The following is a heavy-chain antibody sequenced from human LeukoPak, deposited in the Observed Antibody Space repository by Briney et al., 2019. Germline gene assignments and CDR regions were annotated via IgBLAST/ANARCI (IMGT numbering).Heavy chain of an antibody. J-gene: IGHJ4*02. CDR2: ISGSGGRT. D-gene: IGHD3-10*01. CDR3: ANSERRTYGSGSYYPFDY. CDR1: GFTFSSYA. V-gene: IGHV3-23*01. Sequence: GGSLRLSCAASGFTFSSYAMSWVRQAPGKGLEWVSAISGSGGRTYYADSVKGRFTISRDNSKNTLYLQMNSLRAEDTAVYYCANSERRTYGSGSYYPFDYWGQGTLVTVSS.